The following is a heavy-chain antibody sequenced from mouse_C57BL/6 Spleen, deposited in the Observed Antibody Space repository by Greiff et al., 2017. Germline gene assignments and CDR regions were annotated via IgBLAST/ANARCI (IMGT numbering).Heavy chain of an antibody. Sequence: QVQLQQSGAELVKPGASVKLSCKASGYTFIESTIHWVKQRSGQGLEWIGWFYPGSGSIEYNEKFKDKATLTADKSSSTVYMELRRWTSEDSSVFICARHEGVAPYYIDYWGQGTTLTVSS. V-gene: IGHV1-62-2*01. CDR3: ARHEGVAPYYIDY. CDR2: FYPGSGSI. J-gene: IGHJ2*01. CDR1: GYTFIEST. D-gene: IGHD1-1*02.